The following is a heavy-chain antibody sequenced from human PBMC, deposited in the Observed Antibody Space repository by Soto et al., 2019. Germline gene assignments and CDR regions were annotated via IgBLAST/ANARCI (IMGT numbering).Heavy chain of an antibody. CDR1: GFTFTSYA. CDR2: IDAGNGNT. D-gene: IGHD1-1*01. J-gene: IGHJ4*02. CDR3: ARDGWVTTYYFAY. V-gene: IGHV1-3*01. Sequence: WASVKVSCKASGFTFTSYAVHWVRQAPGQRLEWMGWIDAGNGNTEYSQKFQGRVTLTRDTSASTAYMELSSLRSEDTAVYYCARDGWVTTYYFAYWGQGTLVTVSS.